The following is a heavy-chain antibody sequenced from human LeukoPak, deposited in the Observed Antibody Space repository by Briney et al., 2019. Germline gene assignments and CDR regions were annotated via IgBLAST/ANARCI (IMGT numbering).Heavy chain of an antibody. Sequence: GGSLRLSCAASGFTFSSYAMSWVRQAPGKGLEWVSAISGSGGSTYYADSVKGRFTISRDNSKNTLYLQMNSLRAEDTAVYYCAKARNWNYYYGMDVWGQGTTVTVSS. V-gene: IGHV3-23*01. J-gene: IGHJ6*02. CDR2: ISGSGGST. CDR1: GFTFSSYA. CDR3: AKARNWNYYYGMDV. D-gene: IGHD2/OR15-2a*01.